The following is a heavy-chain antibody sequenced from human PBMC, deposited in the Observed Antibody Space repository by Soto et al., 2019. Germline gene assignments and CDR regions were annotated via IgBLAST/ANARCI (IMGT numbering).Heavy chain of an antibody. J-gene: IGHJ3*02. CDR1: GYTFTSYG. V-gene: IGHV1-18*01. Sequence: ASVKVSCKASGYTFTSYGISWVRQAPGQGLEWMGWISAYNGNTNYAQKLQGRVTMTTDASTSTAYMELRSLRSDDTAVYYCARDLHSIVVVPAATDDAFDIWGQGTMVTVSS. CDR3: ARDLHSIVVVPAATDDAFDI. D-gene: IGHD2-2*01. CDR2: ISAYNGNT.